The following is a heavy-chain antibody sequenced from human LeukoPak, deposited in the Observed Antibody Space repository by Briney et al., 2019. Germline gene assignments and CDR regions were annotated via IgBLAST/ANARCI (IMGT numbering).Heavy chain of an antibody. Sequence: GGSLRLSCAASGFTFGNFVMHWVRQAPGKGLEWVSVLSDDGRDKFYADSVQGRFTISRDNSKNTLFLQMNDLRAEDTAVYYCATDRGWRTSGYYLYYFEYWGQGTLVTYSS. D-gene: IGHD3-3*01. V-gene: IGHV3-30*04. CDR2: LSDDGRDK. CDR3: ATDRGWRTSGYYLYYFEY. CDR1: GFTFGNFV. J-gene: IGHJ4*02.